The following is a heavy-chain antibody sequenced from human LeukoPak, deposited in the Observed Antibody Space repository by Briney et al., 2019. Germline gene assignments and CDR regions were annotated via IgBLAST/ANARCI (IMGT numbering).Heavy chain of an antibody. J-gene: IGHJ4*02. CDR1: GFTFSSYS. CDR2: ISSSSSYI. D-gene: IGHD3-9*01. V-gene: IGHV3-21*01. CDR3: ARDGMTYYDILTGDFDY. Sequence: PGGSLRLSCAASGFTFSSYSMNWVRQAPGKGLEWVSSISSSSSYIYYADSVKGRFTIPRDNAKNSLYLQMNSLRAEDTAVYYCARDGMTYYDILTGDFDYWGQGTLVTVSS.